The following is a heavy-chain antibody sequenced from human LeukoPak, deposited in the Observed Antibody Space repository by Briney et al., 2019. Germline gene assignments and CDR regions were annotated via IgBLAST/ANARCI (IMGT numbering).Heavy chain of an antibody. D-gene: IGHD3-3*01. Sequence: PGGSLRLSCAVSGFTFSSYAMSWVRQAPGKGLEWVSAISGSGGSTYYADSVKGRFTISRDNSKNTLYLQMNSLRAEDTAVYYCARETIFGVVMKSFYFDYWGQGTLVTVSS. CDR1: GFTFSSYA. J-gene: IGHJ4*02. CDR2: ISGSGGST. CDR3: ARETIFGVVMKSFYFDY. V-gene: IGHV3-23*01.